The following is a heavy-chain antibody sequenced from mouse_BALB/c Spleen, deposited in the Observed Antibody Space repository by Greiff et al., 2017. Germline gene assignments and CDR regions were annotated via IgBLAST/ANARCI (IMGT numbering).Heavy chain of an antibody. D-gene: IGHD2-3*01. CDR1: GDSITSGY. Sequence: EVQLQESGPSLVKPSQTLSLTCSVTGDSITSGYWHWIRKFPGNKLEYMGYISYSGSTYYNPSLKSRISITRDTSKNQYYLQLNSVTTEDTATYYCARFDDGYYWFAYWGQGTLVTVSA. V-gene: IGHV3-8*02. CDR2: ISYSGST. CDR3: ARFDDGYYWFAY. J-gene: IGHJ3*01.